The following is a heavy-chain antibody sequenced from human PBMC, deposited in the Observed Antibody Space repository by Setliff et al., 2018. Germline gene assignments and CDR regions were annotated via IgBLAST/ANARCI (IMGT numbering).Heavy chain of an antibody. J-gene: IGHJ6*03. CDR2: VYHRGST. D-gene: IGHD2-2*01. CDR1: NFSLTSGFF. CDR3: AREGRSSTRGWYMDA. Sequence: SETLSLTCTVSNFSLTSGFFWAWVRQPPGKGLEWIATVYHRGSTDYKPFLKSRATISVDTSKNQFSLKLTSMTAADTAVYFCAREGRSSTRGWYMDAWGKGTSVTVSS. V-gene: IGHV4-38-2*02.